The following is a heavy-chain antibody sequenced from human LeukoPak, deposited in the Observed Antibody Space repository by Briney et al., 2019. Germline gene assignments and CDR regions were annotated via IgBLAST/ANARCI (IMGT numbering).Heavy chain of an antibody. Sequence: GASVKVSCKVSGYTLTELSMHWVRQAPGKGLEWMGGIIPIFGTANYAQKFQGRVTITTDESTSTAYMELSSLRSEDTAVYYCAILKGAYYYMDVWGKGTTVTVSS. CDR1: GYTLTELS. D-gene: IGHD1-26*01. CDR3: AILKGAYYYMDV. V-gene: IGHV1-69*05. CDR2: IIPIFGTA. J-gene: IGHJ6*03.